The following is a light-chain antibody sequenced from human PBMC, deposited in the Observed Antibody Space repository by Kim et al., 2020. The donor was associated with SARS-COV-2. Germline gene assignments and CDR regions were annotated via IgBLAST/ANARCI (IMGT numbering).Light chain of an antibody. V-gene: IGKV1-13*02. CDR1: QGISSA. J-gene: IGKJ1*01. CDR3: QQLRSEPT. Sequence: AAVGDKVTSTCRTSQGISSALDWYQQEAGKAPKLLIFDASSLGSGVPARCSGSGSGTEFTLTISRLQPEDCATYYCQQLRSEPTFGQGTKVDIK. CDR2: DAS.